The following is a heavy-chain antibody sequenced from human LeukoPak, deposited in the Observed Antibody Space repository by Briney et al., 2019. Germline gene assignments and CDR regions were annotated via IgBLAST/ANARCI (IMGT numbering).Heavy chain of an antibody. Sequence: GSLRLSCAASGFTFSSYAMSWVRQAPGKGLEWVSAISGSGGSTYYADSVKGRFTISRDNSKNTLYLQMNSLRAEDTAVYYCAKSLGYYYDSSGYYETPLGMDVWGQGTTVTVSS. V-gene: IGHV3-23*01. CDR1: GFTFSSYA. CDR3: AKSLGYYYDSSGYYETPLGMDV. CDR2: ISGSGGST. J-gene: IGHJ6*02. D-gene: IGHD3-22*01.